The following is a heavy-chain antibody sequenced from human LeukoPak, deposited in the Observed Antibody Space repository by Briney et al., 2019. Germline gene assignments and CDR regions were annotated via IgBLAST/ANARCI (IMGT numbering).Heavy chain of an antibody. D-gene: IGHD2-2*01. V-gene: IGHV3-13*01. CDR2: IGTAGDT. CDR1: GFTFSSYD. J-gene: IGHJ6*02. CDR3: ARASRYCSSTSCQGMDV. Sequence: GGSLRLSCAASGFTFSSYDMHWVRQATGKGLEWVSAIGTAGDTYYPGSVKGRFTISRENAKNSLYLQMNSLRAGDTAVYYCARASRYCSSTSCQGMDVWGQGTTVTVPS.